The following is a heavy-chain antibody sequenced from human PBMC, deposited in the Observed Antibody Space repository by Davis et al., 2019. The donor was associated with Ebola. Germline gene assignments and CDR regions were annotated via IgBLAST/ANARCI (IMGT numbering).Heavy chain of an antibody. CDR1: GYTFTGYY. CDR2: INPNSGGT. CDR3: AREVLWFRDPRGWFDP. V-gene: IGHV1-2*02. Sequence: ASVKVSCKASGYTFTGYYMHWVRQAPGQGLEWMGWINPNSGGTNYAQKFQGRVTMTRDTSISTAYMELSRLRSDDTAVYYCAREVLWFRDPRGWFDPWGQGTLVTVSS. J-gene: IGHJ5*02. D-gene: IGHD3-10*01.